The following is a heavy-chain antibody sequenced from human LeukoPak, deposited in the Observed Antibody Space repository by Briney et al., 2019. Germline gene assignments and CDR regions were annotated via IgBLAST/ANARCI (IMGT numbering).Heavy chain of an antibody. J-gene: IGHJ4*02. CDR1: GFTFSSYW. CDR3: ASDSIAVAGDY. Sequence: GGSLRLSCAASGFTFSSYWMSWVRQAPGKGLEWVANIKQDGSEKYYVDSVKGRFTISRDNAKNSLYLQMSSLRAEDTAVYYCASDSIAVAGDYWGQGTLVTVSS. CDR2: IKQDGSEK. V-gene: IGHV3-7*03. D-gene: IGHD6-19*01.